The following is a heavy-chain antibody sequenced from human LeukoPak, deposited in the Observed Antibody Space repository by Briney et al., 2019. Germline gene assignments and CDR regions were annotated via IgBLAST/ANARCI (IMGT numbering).Heavy chain of an antibody. V-gene: IGHV3-21*04. Sequence: GGSLRLSCAASAFSLSAYNMNWVRQAPGKGLEWVSSISYTGTYIYYADSVKGRFTISRDNAQNSLYLQMNSLRAEDTAVYYCAKGMGDTAMVTAGLNDYWGQGTLVTVSS. J-gene: IGHJ4*02. D-gene: IGHD5-18*01. CDR1: AFSLSAYN. CDR3: AKGMGDTAMVTAGLNDY. CDR2: ISYTGTYI.